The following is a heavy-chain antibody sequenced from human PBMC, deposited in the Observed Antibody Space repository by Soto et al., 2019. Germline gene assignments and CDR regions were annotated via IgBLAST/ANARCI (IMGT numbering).Heavy chain of an antibody. Sequence: SETLSLTCTVSGGSISSSSYYWGWIRQPPGKGLEWIGSIYYSGSTYYNPSLKSRVTISVDTSKNQFSLKLSSVTAADTAVYYCARHDCSSTSCYLLSGYYYYMDVWGKGTTVTVSS. D-gene: IGHD2-2*01. CDR3: ARHDCSSTSCYLLSGYYYYMDV. CDR2: IYYSGST. CDR1: GGSISSSSYY. J-gene: IGHJ6*03. V-gene: IGHV4-39*01.